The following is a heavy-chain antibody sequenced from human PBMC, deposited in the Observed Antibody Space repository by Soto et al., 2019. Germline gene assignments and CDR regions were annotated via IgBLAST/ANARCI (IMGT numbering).Heavy chain of an antibody. CDR2: IYYSGST. CDR3: ARAAEWTPPGTTVWFDP. CDR1: GGSISSGDYC. D-gene: IGHD1-7*01. Sequence: SETLSLTCTVSGGSISSGDYCWSWIRQPPGKGLEWIGYIYYSGSTYYNPSLKSRVAISVDTSKNQFSLKLSSVTAADTAVYYCARAAEWTPPGTTVWFDPWGQGTLVTVSS. V-gene: IGHV4-30-4*01. J-gene: IGHJ5*02.